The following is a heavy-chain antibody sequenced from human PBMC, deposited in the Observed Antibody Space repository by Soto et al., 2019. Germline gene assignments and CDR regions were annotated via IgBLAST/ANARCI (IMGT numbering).Heavy chain of an antibody. V-gene: IGHV1-69*01. J-gene: IGHJ6*02. Sequence: QVQLVQSGAEVKKPGSSVKVSCKASGGTFSSYGISWVRQAPGQGLEWLGGIIPLFGTVNYAQKFQGRVKITVDESTTTAYMELSSLRSDDTAVYHCARDGWYGGTVEHAARNYYGMDVWGQGSTVTVSS. CDR2: IIPLFGTV. CDR1: GGTFSSYG. CDR3: ARDGWYGGTVEHAARNYYGMDV. D-gene: IGHD2-15*01.